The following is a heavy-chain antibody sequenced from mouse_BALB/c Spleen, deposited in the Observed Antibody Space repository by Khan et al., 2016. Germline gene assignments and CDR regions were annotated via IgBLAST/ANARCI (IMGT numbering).Heavy chain of an antibody. V-gene: IGHV5-12*02. CDR1: GFTFSDYY. CDR3: ARHDDYFDY. J-gene: IGHJ2*01. CDR2: ISNGGGSN. Sequence: EVELVESGGGLVQPGGSLKLSCATSGFTFSDYYMYWVRQTPEKRLEWVAYISNGGGSNYYPDTVKGRFTISRDNAKNTLYLQMGRLKSEDTAMYYCARHDDYFDYWGQGTTLTVSS. D-gene: IGHD2-3*01.